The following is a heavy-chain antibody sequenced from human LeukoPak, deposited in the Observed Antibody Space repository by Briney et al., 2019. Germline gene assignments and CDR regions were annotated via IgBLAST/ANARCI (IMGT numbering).Heavy chain of an antibody. D-gene: IGHD6-19*01. Sequence: GASVKVSCKSSGYTFTDYYVHWVRQAPGQGLEWMGWINPNSGGTNYAQKFQGRVTMTRDTSISTAYMELSRLRSDDTAVYYCARDTGKQWLPTKGDFDYWGQGTLVTVSS. CDR2: INPNSGGT. CDR1: GYTFTDYY. J-gene: IGHJ4*02. V-gene: IGHV1-2*02. CDR3: ARDTGKQWLPTKGDFDY.